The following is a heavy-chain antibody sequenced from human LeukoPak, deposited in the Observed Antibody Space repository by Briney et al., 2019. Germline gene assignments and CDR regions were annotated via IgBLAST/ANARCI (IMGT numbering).Heavy chain of an antibody. V-gene: IGHV3-53*01. CDR3: ARGVSSGYFPYYFDY. Sequence: PGGSLSLSCAASGFTVSSNYMSWVRQAPGKGLEWVSVIYSGGSTYYAGSAKGRFTISRDNSKNTLYLQMNSLRAEDTAVYYCARGVSSGYFPYYFDYWGQGTLVTVSS. CDR2: IYSGGST. J-gene: IGHJ4*02. D-gene: IGHD3-22*01. CDR1: GFTVSSNY.